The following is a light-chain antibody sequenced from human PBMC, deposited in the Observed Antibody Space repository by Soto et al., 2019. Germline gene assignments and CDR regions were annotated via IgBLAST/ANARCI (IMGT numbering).Light chain of an antibody. CDR3: QQYVSSPWA. V-gene: IGKV3-20*01. CDR2: GAS. CDR1: QSVTNSF. J-gene: IGKJ1*01. Sequence: EIVLAQSPGTLSLSPGERATLSCRASQSVTNSFLAWYQQKPGQAPRLLIYGASRRATGIPDRFTGSGSGTDFTLTISRLEPEDLAVYYCQQYVSSPWAFGQGTKVDI.